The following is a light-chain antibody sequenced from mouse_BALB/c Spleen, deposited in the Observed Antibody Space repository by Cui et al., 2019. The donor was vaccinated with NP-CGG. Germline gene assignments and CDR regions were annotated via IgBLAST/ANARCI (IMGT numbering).Light chain of an antibody. CDR3: ALWYSNHWV. CDR1: TGAVTTNNY. J-gene: IGLJ1*01. CDR2: GTN. V-gene: IGLV1*01. Sequence: QSVVTKEPALTTSPGETVTLTCRSNTGAVTTNNYANWVQEKPDHLFTGLIGGTNNRAPGVPARFSGSLIGDKAALTITGAQTEDEAIYFCALWYSNHWVFGGGTKLTVL.